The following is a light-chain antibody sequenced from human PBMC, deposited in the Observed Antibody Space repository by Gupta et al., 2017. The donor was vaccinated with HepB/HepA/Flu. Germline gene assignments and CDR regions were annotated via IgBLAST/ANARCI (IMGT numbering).Light chain of an antibody. CDR1: SSDVGAYNY. V-gene: IGLV2-11*01. Sequence: QFALTQPRSVSGSPGQSVTISCTGTSSDVGAYNYVAWYQQHPGKAPKLMIYDVSGRPSGIPDRFSGSKSGNTASLTISGLQTEDEGDYFCWSYAVVYNLVFGGGTKLSVL. CDR3: WSYAVVYNLV. CDR2: DVS. J-gene: IGLJ2*01.